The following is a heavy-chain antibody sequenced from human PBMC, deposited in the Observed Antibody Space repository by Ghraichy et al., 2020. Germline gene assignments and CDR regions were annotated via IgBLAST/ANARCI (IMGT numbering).Heavy chain of an antibody. D-gene: IGHD3-10*01. V-gene: IGHV4-31*01. Sequence: SETLSLTCTVSGGSVGSVAYSWNWIRQFPGKGLVWIGYISYSGTTYSNPSLKGPISISLDTSKNQFSLRLGTVTAADTSIYYCARESITLVRGVRVHKYSGPGGQGALVTVSS. CDR2: ISYSGTT. J-gene: IGHJ5*02. CDR3: ARESITLVRGVRVHKYSGP. CDR1: GGSVGSVAYS.